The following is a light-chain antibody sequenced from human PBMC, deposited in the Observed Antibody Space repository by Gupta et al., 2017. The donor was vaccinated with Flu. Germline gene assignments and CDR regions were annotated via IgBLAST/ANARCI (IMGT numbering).Light chain of an antibody. V-gene: IGKV3-20*01. CDR1: QSVSSSY. CDR2: GAS. CDR3: QQYGSSPFT. Sequence: EIVLTQSPGTLSLSPGERATLSCRASQSVSSSYLAWYQQKPGQAPRLLIYGASSRATGIPDRVSGSGSGTDFTLTISRLGPEDFAVYYCQQYGSSPFTFGPGTKVDIK. J-gene: IGKJ3*01.